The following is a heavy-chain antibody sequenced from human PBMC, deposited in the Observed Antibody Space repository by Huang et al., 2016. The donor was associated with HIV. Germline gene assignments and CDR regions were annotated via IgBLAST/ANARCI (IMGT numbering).Heavy chain of an antibody. D-gene: IGHD3-9*01. CDR1: EYTLTELS. J-gene: IGHJ4*02. CDR3: ATGFDVFFDF. CDR2: CEPEIGET. Sequence: QVQLVQSRAEVKKPGASVKVSCKVSEYTLTELSIHWVRQPPGKGLEWMGGCEPEIGETISAQKFEGRVTMTEDTSTETAFMELSGLRPEDTAVYYCATGFDVFFDFWGQGTLVTVSS. V-gene: IGHV1-24*01.